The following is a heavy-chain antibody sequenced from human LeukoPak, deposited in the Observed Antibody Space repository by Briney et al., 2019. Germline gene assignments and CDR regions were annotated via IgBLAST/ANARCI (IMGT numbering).Heavy chain of an antibody. CDR1: GFTFGKFD. CDR2: IDSSGSTR. D-gene: IGHD5-18*01. CDR3: ARDLKEYSYGLGDAFDI. V-gene: IGHV3-48*03. Sequence: GGSLRLSCVGSGFTFGKFDMKWVRQAPGKGLEWVSYIDSSGSTRYKADSVRGRFTISRDNAKNSLYLQLSSLRPEDTGVYYCARDLKEYSYGLGDAFDIWGQGTMVTVSS. J-gene: IGHJ3*02.